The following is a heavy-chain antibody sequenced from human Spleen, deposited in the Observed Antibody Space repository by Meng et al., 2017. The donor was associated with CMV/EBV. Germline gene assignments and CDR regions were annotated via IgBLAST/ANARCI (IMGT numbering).Heavy chain of an antibody. CDR3: ARDRGELMYYFDY. CDR2: IKQDGSEK. Sequence: GGSLRLSCAASGFTFSSYWMSWVRQAPGKGLEWVTNIKQDGSEKYYVDSVKGRFTISRDNAKNSLYLQMNSLRAEDTAVYYCARDRGELMYYFDYWGQGTLVTVSS. J-gene: IGHJ4*02. CDR1: GFTFSSYW. V-gene: IGHV3-7*01. D-gene: IGHD1-26*01.